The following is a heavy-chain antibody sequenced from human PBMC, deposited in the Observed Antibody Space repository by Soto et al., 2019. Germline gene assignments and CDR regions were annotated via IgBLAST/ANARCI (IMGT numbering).Heavy chain of an antibody. V-gene: IGHV3-23*01. CDR1: GFTYSNYA. CDR3: AKAFTITFGGVIVFDY. Sequence: GGSLRLSCAASGFTYSNYAMNWIRQAPGKGLEWVSSISGSESTYYGDSVKGRFTISRDNSKNTLYLQMNSLRAEDTAVYYCAKAFTITFGGVIVFDYWGQGTLVTVSS. D-gene: IGHD3-16*02. CDR2: ISGSEST. J-gene: IGHJ4*02.